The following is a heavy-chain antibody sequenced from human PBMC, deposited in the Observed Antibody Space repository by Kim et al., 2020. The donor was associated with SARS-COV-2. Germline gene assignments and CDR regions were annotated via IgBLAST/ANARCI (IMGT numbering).Heavy chain of an antibody. CDR2: INPSGGST. J-gene: IGHJ6*02. CDR3: ARDSLIAVAGDYYYYYGMDV. CDR1: GYTFTSYY. Sequence: ASVKVYCKASGYTFTSYYMHWVRQAPGQGLEWMGIINPSGGSTSYAQKFQGRVTMTRDTSTSTVYMELSSLRSEDTAVYYCARDSLIAVAGDYYYYYGMDVWGQGTTVTVSS. V-gene: IGHV1-46*01. D-gene: IGHD6-19*01.